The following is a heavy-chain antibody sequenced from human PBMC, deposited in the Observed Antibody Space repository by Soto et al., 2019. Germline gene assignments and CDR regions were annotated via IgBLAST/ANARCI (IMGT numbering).Heavy chain of an antibody. D-gene: IGHD2-2*01. CDR2: IYYSGST. J-gene: IGHJ6*02. CDR1: GGSISSSSYY. CDR3: ARISGSTSCYACYYYYGMDV. Sequence: SETLSLTCTVSGGSISSSSYYWGWIRQHPGKGLEWIGYIYYSGSTYYNPSLKSRVTISVDTSKNQFSMKLSSVTAADTAVYYFARISGSTSCYACYYYYGMDVWGQGTTVTVSS. V-gene: IGHV4-31*03.